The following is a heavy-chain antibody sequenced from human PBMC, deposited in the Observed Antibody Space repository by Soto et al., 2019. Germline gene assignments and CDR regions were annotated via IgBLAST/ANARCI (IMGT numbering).Heavy chain of an antibody. CDR2: ISGTGLSK. CDR3: AKACSSSNAIDY. CDR1: GFTFETTA. J-gene: IGHJ4*02. Sequence: GGSLRLSCAASGFTFETTALSWVRQAPGKGLEWVATISGTGLSKYYADSMKSRFIISRDNSRNTLYLQMNSLRAEDTALYYCAKACSSSNAIDYWGQGTLVTVSS. V-gene: IGHV3-23*01. D-gene: IGHD6-13*01.